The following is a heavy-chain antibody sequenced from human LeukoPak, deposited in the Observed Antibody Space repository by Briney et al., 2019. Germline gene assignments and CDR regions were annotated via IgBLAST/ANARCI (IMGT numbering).Heavy chain of an antibody. V-gene: IGHV4-4*07. Sequence: SETLSLTCTVSGGSISSYYWSWIRQPAGKGLEWIGRIYTSGSTNYNPSLKSRVTISVDTSKNQFSLKLSSVTAADTAVYYCAREDSTVANPPFDYWGQGTLVTVSS. J-gene: IGHJ4*02. CDR3: AREDSTVANPPFDY. CDR2: IYTSGST. D-gene: IGHD4-23*01. CDR1: GGSISSYY.